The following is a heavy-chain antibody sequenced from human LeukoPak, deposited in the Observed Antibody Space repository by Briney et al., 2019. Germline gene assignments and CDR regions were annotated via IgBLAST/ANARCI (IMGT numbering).Heavy chain of an antibody. CDR1: GYTFTGYY. D-gene: IGHD2-15*01. Sequence: GASVKVSCKASGYTFTGYYMHWVRQAPGQGLEWMGWINPNSGGTNYAQKFQGRVTMTRDTSISTAYMEPSRLRSDDTAVYYCARGLGYCSGGSCFTLDYWGQGTLVTVSS. CDR2: INPNSGGT. CDR3: ARGLGYCSGGSCFTLDY. J-gene: IGHJ4*02. V-gene: IGHV1-2*02.